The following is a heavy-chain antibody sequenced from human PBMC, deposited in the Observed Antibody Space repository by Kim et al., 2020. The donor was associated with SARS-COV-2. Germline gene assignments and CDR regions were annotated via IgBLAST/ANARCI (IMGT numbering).Heavy chain of an antibody. CDR3: ARSDYYDSDGYYGVIDF. J-gene: IGHJ4*02. Sequence: GGSLRLSCAASGFTFTRYGMHWVRQAPGKGLEWVALVWYDGSNTYYADSVKGRFTISRDNSKNTLYLQMNSLRPEDTAVYYCARSDYYDSDGYYGVIDFWGQGPLVTFSS. CDR2: VWYDGSNT. D-gene: IGHD3-22*01. CDR1: GFTFTRYG. V-gene: IGHV3-33*01.